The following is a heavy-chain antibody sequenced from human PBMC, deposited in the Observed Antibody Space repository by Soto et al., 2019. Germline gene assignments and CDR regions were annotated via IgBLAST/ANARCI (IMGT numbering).Heavy chain of an antibody. Sequence: EVQLVESGGGLVQPGGSLRLSCAASGFTFSSYDMHWVRQATGKGLEWVSAIGTAGDPYYPGSVKGRFTISRENAKNSLYLQMNSLRAGDTAVYYCARGGPLGDILTGYSSAYGMDVWGQGTTVTVSS. CDR2: IGTAGDP. CDR1: GFTFSSYD. V-gene: IGHV3-13*05. J-gene: IGHJ6*02. CDR3: ARGGPLGDILTGYSSAYGMDV. D-gene: IGHD3-9*01.